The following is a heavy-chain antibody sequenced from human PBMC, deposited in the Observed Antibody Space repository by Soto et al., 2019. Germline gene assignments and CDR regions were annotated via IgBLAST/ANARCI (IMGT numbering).Heavy chain of an antibody. CDR1: GGSISSGGYY. CDR3: ARNYDILTLDV. CDR2: IYYSGST. V-gene: IGHV4-31*03. J-gene: IGHJ6*02. Sequence: SETLSLTCTVSGGSISSGGYYWSWIRQHPGKGLEWIGYIYYSGSTYYNPSLKSRVTISVDTSKNQFSLKLSSVTAADTAVYYCARNYDILTLDVWGQGTTVTVSS. D-gene: IGHD3-9*01.